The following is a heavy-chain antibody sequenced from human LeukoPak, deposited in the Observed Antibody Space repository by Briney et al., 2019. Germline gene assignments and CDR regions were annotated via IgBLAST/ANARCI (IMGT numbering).Heavy chain of an antibody. CDR2: IKQDGSEK. V-gene: IGHV3-7*03. CDR3: ARVPGYCSSTSCYWYYYMTS. J-gene: IGHJ6*03. Sequence: PGGSLRLSCAASGFTFSSYRMSWVRQAPGKGLEWVANIKQDGSEKYYVDSVKGRFTISRDNAKNSLYLQMNSLRAEDTAVYYCARVPGYCSSTSCYWYYYMTSGAKGPRSPSP. CDR1: GFTFSSYR. D-gene: IGHD2-2*03.